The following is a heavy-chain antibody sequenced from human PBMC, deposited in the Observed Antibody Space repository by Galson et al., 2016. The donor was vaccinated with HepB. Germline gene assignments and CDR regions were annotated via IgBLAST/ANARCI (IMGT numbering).Heavy chain of an antibody. CDR1: GFTFSSDS. V-gene: IGHV3-21*01. CDR3: VREGGYCYGDSCRYFDL. D-gene: IGHD2-15*01. CDR2: ISRSSSLI. J-gene: IGHJ2*01. Sequence: SLRLSCADSGFTFSSDSMSWVRQAPGKGLEWISSISRSSSLIYYADSVTGRFTISRDKAKRSLYLQMNSLRVEDTAVYYCVREGGYCYGDSCRYFDLWGRGTVVTVSS.